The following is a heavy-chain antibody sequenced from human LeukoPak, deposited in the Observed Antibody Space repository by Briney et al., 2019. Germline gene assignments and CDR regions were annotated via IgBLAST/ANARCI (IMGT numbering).Heavy chain of an antibody. CDR2: INHSGST. D-gene: IGHD3-10*01. Sequence: LETLSLTCAVYGGSFSGYYWSWIRQPPGKGLEWIGEINHSGSTNYNPSLKSRVTISVDTSKNQFSLKLSSVTAADTAVYYCARGDYYGSGLYYYYYMDVWGKGTTVTVSS. J-gene: IGHJ6*03. CDR3: ARGDYYGSGLYYYYYMDV. V-gene: IGHV4-34*01. CDR1: GGSFSGYY.